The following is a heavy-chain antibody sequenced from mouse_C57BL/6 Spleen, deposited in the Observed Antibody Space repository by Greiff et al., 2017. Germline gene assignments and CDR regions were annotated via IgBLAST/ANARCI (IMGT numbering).Heavy chain of an antibody. CDR1: GYAFSSSW. CDR3: ARNPCCSSSSFAY. Sequence: QVQVVESGPELVKPGASVKISCKASGYAFSSSWMNWVKQRPGKGLEWIRRIYPGDGDTNYNGKFKGKATLTADKSSSTAYMQLSSLTSEDSAVDICARNPCCSSSSFAYWGQGTLVTVSA. D-gene: IGHD1-1*01. V-gene: IGHV1-82*01. CDR2: IYPGDGDT. J-gene: IGHJ3*01.